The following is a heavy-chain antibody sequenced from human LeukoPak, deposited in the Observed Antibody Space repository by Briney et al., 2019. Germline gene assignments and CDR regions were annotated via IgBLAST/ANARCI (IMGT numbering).Heavy chain of an antibody. Sequence: PSETLSLTCTVSGGSISRYYWSWIRQPAGKGLEWIGRIYSSGSTNYNPSLKSRVTMSVDTSKNQFSLKPSSVTAADTAVYYCARVATRYHFDYWGQGTLVTVSS. CDR2: IYSSGST. CDR3: ARVATRYHFDY. J-gene: IGHJ4*02. D-gene: IGHD1-1*01. V-gene: IGHV4-4*07. CDR1: GGSISRYY.